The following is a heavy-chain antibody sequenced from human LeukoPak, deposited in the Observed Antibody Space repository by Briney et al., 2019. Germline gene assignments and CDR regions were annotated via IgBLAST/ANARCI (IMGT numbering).Heavy chain of an antibody. Sequence: PGGSLRLSCAASGFSFGDFFMSWARQAPGKGLEWVANINLDGSEKFHVDSVKGRFTISRDNAKSALYLQMNSLRAADTAMYFCVRGVTMIRGAVMYPFCFDFWGRGTLVTVSS. CDR1: GFSFGDFF. V-gene: IGHV3-7*03. D-gene: IGHD3-10*01. CDR3: VRGVTMIRGAVMYPFCFDF. J-gene: IGHJ4*02. CDR2: INLDGSEK.